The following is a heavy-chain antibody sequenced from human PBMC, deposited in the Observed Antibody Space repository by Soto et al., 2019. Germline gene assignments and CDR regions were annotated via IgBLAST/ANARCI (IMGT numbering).Heavy chain of an antibody. CDR1: GGSSSSGGYY. CDR2: IYYSGST. V-gene: IGHV4-31*03. J-gene: IGHJ6*02. CDR3: ARAASYSGYEMGDYYGMDV. D-gene: IGHD5-12*01. Sequence: PXETLYLTCTLSGGSSSSGGYYWSWIRQHPGKGLERIGYIYYSGSTYYNPSLKSRVTISVDTSKNQFSLKLSSVTAADTAVYYCARAASYSGYEMGDYYGMDVWGQGTTVTVSS.